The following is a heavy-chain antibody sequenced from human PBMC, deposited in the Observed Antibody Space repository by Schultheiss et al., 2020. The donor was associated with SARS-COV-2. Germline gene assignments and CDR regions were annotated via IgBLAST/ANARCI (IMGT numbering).Heavy chain of an antibody. CDR1: GFTFDDYA. Sequence: ESLKISCAASGFTFDDYAMHWVRQAPGKGLEWIGYIYYSGSTNYNPSLKSRVTISVDTSKNQFSLKLSSVTAADTAVYYCASDRSGSDKYHYGMDVWGQGTTVTVSS. CDR2: IYYSGST. V-gene: IGHV4-59*12. J-gene: IGHJ6*02. D-gene: IGHD3-3*01. CDR3: ASDRSGSDKYHYGMDV.